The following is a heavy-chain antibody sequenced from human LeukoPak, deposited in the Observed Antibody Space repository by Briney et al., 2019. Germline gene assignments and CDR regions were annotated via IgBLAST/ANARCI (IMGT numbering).Heavy chain of an antibody. D-gene: IGHD6-6*01. CDR2: ISYDGSNK. Sequence: GGSLRLSCAASGFTFSSYGMHWVRQAPGKGLEWVAVISYDGSNKYYADSVKGRFTISRDNSKNTLYLQMNSLRAEDTAVYYCAKDLSSSSYYYYGMDVWGQGTTVTVSS. CDR1: GFTFSSYG. J-gene: IGHJ6*02. V-gene: IGHV3-30*18. CDR3: AKDLSSSSYYYYGMDV.